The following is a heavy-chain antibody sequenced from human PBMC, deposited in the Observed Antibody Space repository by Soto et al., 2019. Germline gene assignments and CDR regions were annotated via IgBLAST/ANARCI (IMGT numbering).Heavy chain of an antibody. J-gene: IGHJ6*02. V-gene: IGHV3-48*01. CDR3: AKWKTPNTAAAYGMDV. CDR2: ISGSSSSI. Sequence: PGGSLRLSCAASGFTFSSYSMNWVRQAPGKGLEWVSYISGSSSSIYYADSVKGRFTISRDNSKNTLYLQMNSLRAEDTAVYYCAKWKTPNTAAAYGMDVWGQGTTVTVSS. CDR1: GFTFSSYS. D-gene: IGHD6-13*01.